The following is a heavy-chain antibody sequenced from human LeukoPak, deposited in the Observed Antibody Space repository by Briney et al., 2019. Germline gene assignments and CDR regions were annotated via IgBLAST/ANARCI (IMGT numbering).Heavy chain of an antibody. V-gene: IGHV4-59*12. J-gene: IGHJ5*02. CDR1: GGSISSYY. CDR3: AREKDSSSFLT. D-gene: IGHD6-13*01. Sequence: SETLSLTCTVSGGSISSYYWSWIRQPPGKGLEWIGYIYYSGSTNYNPSLKSRVTISVDTSKNQFSLKLSSVTAADTAVYYCAREKDSSSFLTWGQGTLVTVSS. CDR2: IYYSGST.